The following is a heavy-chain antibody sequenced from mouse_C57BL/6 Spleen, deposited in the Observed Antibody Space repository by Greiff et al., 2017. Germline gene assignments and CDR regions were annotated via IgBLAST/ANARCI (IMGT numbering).Heavy chain of an antibody. CDR2: ISSGSSTI. Sequence: DVMLVESGGGLVKPGGSLKLSCAASGFTFSDYGMHWVRQAPETGLEWFAYISSGSSTIYYADTVKGRFTISRDNAKNTLFLQMTSLRSEDTAMYYCARHGSSLFDYWGQGTTLTVSS. V-gene: IGHV5-17*01. D-gene: IGHD1-1*01. J-gene: IGHJ2*01. CDR3: ARHGSSLFDY. CDR1: GFTFSDYG.